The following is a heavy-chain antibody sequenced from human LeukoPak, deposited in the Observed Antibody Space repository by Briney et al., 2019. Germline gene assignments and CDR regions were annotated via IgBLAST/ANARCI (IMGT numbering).Heavy chain of an antibody. J-gene: IGHJ4*02. CDR3: ARIRRGSSSWYYFDS. CDR2: ISGSGGST. D-gene: IGHD6-13*01. Sequence: PGGSLRLSCAASGFTFSDYYMSWIRQAPGKGLEWVSAISGSGGSTYYADSVKGRFTISRDNSKNTLYLQMNSLRAEDTALYYCARIRRGSSSWYYFDSWGQGTLVTVSS. V-gene: IGHV3-23*01. CDR1: GFTFSDYY.